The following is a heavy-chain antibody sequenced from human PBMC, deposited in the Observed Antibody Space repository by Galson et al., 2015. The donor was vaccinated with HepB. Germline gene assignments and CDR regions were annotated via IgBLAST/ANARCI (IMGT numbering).Heavy chain of an antibody. Sequence: SLKVSCKASGVTFSSYAISWVRQAPGQGLEWMGGIFPIFGTANYAQKFQGRVTITANESTSTAYMELSSMRSEDTAVYYCARGLYTTPPRWYFDLWGRGTLVTVSS. J-gene: IGHJ2*01. CDR1: GVTFSSYA. CDR2: IFPIFGTA. D-gene: IGHD2-15*01. V-gene: IGHV1-69*13. CDR3: ARGLYTTPPRWYFDL.